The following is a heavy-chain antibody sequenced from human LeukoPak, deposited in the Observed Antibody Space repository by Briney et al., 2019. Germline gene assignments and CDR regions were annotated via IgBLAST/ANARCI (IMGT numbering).Heavy chain of an antibody. CDR3: AREWDGKYCSGGSCPPDV. J-gene: IGHJ6*02. V-gene: IGHV3-48*02. CDR1: GFTFSSHS. D-gene: IGHD2-15*01. Sequence: PGGSLRLSCEASGFTFSSHSMNWVRQAPGKGLEWVSYISSSSSTIYYADSVKGRFTISRDNAKNSLYLQMNSLRDEDTAVYYCAREWDGKYCSGGSCPPDVWGQGTTVTVSS. CDR2: ISSSSSTI.